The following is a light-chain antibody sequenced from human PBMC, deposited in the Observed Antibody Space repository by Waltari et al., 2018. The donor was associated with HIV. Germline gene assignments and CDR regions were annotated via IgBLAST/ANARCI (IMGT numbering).Light chain of an antibody. V-gene: IGLV2-8*01. CDR2: EVT. CDR3: SSYAGSSNLRV. J-gene: IGLJ2*01. Sequence: QSALTQPPSASGSPGQSVTISCTGTHSDVGGYTFVSWYQHHQAKAPKLMIYEVTKRPSGVPDRFSGSKAGNTASLTASGLQAEDEADYYCSSYAGSSNLRVFGGGTKLTVL. CDR1: HSDVGGYTF.